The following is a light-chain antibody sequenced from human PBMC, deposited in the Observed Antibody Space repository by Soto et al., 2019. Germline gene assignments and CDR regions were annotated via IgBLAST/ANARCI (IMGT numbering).Light chain of an antibody. CDR2: GAS. Sequence: EIVMTQSPATLSVSPGERATLSCRASQSVSGNLAWYQQKPGQAPRLLIYGASARATGIPARFSGSGSGTEFTLTISSLQSEDFATYYCQQADSFPWTFGQGTKVEIK. J-gene: IGKJ1*01. CDR1: QSVSGN. CDR3: QQADSFPWT. V-gene: IGKV3-15*01.